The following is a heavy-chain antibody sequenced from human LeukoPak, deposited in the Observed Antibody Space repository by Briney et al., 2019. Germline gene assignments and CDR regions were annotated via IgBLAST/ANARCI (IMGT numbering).Heavy chain of an antibody. J-gene: IGHJ5*02. V-gene: IGHV3-48*03. Sequence: PGGSLRLSCAASGFTFSSYEMNWVRQAPGKGLEWVSYISSSGSTIYYVDSVKGRFTLSRDNAKNPLYLQMNSLRAEDTAVYYCARGSITGTTHWFDPWGQGTLVTVSS. CDR3: ARGSITGTTHWFDP. CDR1: GFTFSSYE. D-gene: IGHD1-7*01. CDR2: ISSSGSTI.